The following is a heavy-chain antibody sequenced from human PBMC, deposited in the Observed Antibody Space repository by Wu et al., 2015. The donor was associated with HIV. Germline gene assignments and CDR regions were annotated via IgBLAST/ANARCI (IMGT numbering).Heavy chain of an antibody. CDR2: IIPIFGAV. J-gene: IGHJ6*02. CDR3: AREGIAVAGTYYYGMDV. V-gene: IGHV1-69*13. CDR1: GGTFSNHG. D-gene: IGHD6-19*01. Sequence: QVQLEQSGAEVKKPGSSVKVSCQASGGTFSNHGISWVRQAPGQGLEWMGRIIPIFGAVNDAQNFRGRVTITADETTNTAYMELSSLTSDDTAVYYCAREGIAVAGTYYYGMDVWGQGTTVTVSS.